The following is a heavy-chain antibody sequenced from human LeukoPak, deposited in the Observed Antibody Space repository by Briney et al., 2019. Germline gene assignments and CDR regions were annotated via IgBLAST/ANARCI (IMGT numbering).Heavy chain of an antibody. J-gene: IGHJ2*01. Sequence: SETLSLTCTVSGGSISSYYWSWIRQPPGNGLEWIGYIFYSGSTNYNPSLKSRVTISVDTSKNQFSLKLSSVTAADTAVYYCARVYYSNSYDYWYFDLWGRGTLVTVSS. CDR2: IFYSGST. V-gene: IGHV4-59*01. D-gene: IGHD6-13*01. CDR1: GGSISSYY. CDR3: ARVYYSNSYDYWYFDL.